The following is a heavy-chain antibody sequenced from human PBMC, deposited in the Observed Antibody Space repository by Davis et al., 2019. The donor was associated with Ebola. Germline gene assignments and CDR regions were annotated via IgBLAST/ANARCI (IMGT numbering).Heavy chain of an antibody. J-gene: IGHJ6*02. CDR1: GFTFSSYS. D-gene: IGHD3-3*01. CDR3: ARDEPHDFWSGYYSGPNYYYYGMDV. V-gene: IGHV3-21*01. Sequence: GESLKISCAASGFTFSSYSMNWVRQAPGKGLEWVSSISSSSSYIYYADSVKGRFTISRDNSKNTLYLQMNSLRAEDTAVYYCARDEPHDFWSGYYSGPNYYYYGMDVWGQGTTVTVSS. CDR2: ISSSSSYI.